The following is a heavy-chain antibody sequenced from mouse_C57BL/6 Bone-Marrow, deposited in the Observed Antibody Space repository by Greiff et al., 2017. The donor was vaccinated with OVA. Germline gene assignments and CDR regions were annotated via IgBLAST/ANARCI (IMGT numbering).Heavy chain of an antibody. V-gene: IGHV5-6*01. Sequence: EVQLQESGGDLVKPGGSLKLSCAASGFTFSSYGMSWVRQTPDKRLEWVATISSGGSYTYYPDSVKGRFTITRDNAKNTLYLQMSSLKSEDTAMYYCAKGGSSYFYFDYWGQGTTLTVSS. J-gene: IGHJ2*01. CDR1: GFTFSSYG. CDR2: ISSGGSYT. CDR3: AKGGSSYFYFDY. D-gene: IGHD1-1*01.